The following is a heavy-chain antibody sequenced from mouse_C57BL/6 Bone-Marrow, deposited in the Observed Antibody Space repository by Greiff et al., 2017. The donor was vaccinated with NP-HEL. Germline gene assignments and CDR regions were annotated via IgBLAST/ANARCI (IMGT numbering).Heavy chain of an antibody. D-gene: IGHD1-1*01. Sequence: QVQLQQPGAELVRPGTSVKLSCKASGYTFTSYWMHWVKQRPGQGLEWIGVIDPSDSYTNSNQKFKGKATLTVDTSSSTAYMQLSSLTSEDSAVYYCARCNYYGSSYYWGQGTTLTVSS. CDR2: IDPSDSYT. CDR1: GYTFTSYW. V-gene: IGHV1-59*01. J-gene: IGHJ2*01. CDR3: ARCNYYGSSYY.